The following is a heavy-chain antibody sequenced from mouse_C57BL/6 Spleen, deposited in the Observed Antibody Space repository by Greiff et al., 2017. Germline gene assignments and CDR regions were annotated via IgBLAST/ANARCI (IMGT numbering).Heavy chain of an antibody. V-gene: IGHV5-17*01. CDR1: GFTFSDYG. J-gene: IGHJ4*01. CDR3: GRWEGNYAMDY. Sequence: EVQLQESGGGLVKPGGSLKLSCAASGFTFSDYGMHWVRQAPEKGLEWVAYISSGSSTIDYADTVKGRFTISRDNAKNTLFLQMTSLRSEDTAMYYSGRWEGNYAMDYWGQGTSGTVSS. D-gene: IGHD4-1*01. CDR2: ISSGSSTI.